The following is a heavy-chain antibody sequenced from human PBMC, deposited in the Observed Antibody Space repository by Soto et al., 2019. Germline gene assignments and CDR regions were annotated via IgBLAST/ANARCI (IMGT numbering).Heavy chain of an antibody. J-gene: IGHJ3*01. CDR3: ARHEEDQWPNDAFDL. V-gene: IGHV3-21*01. D-gene: IGHD6-19*01. Sequence: EVQLVESGGGLVKPGGSLRLSCAASGFTFSSYSMNWVRQAPGKGLEWVSSSSSSSSYIYYADSVKGRFTISRDNAKDSLHLQMNSLRAEDTAVYYCARHEEDQWPNDAFDLWGQGTMVTVSS. CDR2: SSSSSSYI. CDR1: GFTFSSYS.